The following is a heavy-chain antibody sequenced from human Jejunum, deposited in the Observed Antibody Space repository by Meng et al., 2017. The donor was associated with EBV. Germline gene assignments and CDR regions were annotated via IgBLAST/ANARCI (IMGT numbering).Heavy chain of an antibody. CDR1: GGSVSSGGYY. CDR3: ARDQNGSYFAY. D-gene: IGHD1-26*01. V-gene: IGHV4-61*08. CDR2: IYNSEST. Sequence: QGQLQESGPGLVKPSETRSLTCTVSGGSVSSGGYYWSWIRQPPGKGLEWIGYIYNSESTNYKSSLKSRVTISADTSKNQFSLRLSSVTAADTAVYYCARDQNGSYFAYWDQGTLVTVSS. J-gene: IGHJ4*02.